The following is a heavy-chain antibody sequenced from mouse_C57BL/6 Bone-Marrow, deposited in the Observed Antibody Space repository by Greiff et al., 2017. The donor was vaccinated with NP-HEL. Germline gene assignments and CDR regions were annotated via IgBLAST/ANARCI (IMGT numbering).Heavy chain of an antibody. Sequence: DVMLVESGGDLVKPGGSLKLSCAASGFTFSSYGMSWVRQTPDKRLEWVATISSGGSYTYYPDSVKGRFTISRDNAKNTLYLQMSSLKSEDTAMYYCARRGYYGSFYYAMDYWGQGTSVTVSS. CDR2: ISSGGSYT. CDR3: ARRGYYGSFYYAMDY. J-gene: IGHJ4*01. V-gene: IGHV5-6*02. D-gene: IGHD1-1*01. CDR1: GFTFSSYG.